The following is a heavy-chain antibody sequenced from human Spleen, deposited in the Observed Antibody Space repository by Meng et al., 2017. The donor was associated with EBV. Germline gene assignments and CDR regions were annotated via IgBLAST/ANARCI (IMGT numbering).Heavy chain of an antibody. Sequence: QVTESGPGLVKPSETLSLTCSVSGASVSNSNYYWGWIRQPPGKGLEWIGTIYNGGNTYYNPSLKSRVTMSLDTSKNQFSLKLTSVTAADTAIFYCARIPGRLLNWIDPWGPGTLVTVSS. V-gene: IGHV4-39*07. CDR1: GASVSNSNYY. D-gene: IGHD4/OR15-4a*01. J-gene: IGHJ5*02. CDR3: ARIPGRLLNWIDP. CDR2: IYNGGNT.